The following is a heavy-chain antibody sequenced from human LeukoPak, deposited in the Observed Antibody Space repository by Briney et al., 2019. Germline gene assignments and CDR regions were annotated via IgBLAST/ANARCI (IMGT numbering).Heavy chain of an antibody. J-gene: IGHJ4*02. CDR1: GGSISSYY. V-gene: IGHV4-59*01. D-gene: IGHD6-19*01. CDR2: IYYTGST. CDR3: ARGNGHSTGCFDY. Sequence: SETLSLTCTVSGGSISSYYWSWIRQPPGKGLGWIGYIYYTGSTNYNPSLKSRVTISVDTSKNQFSLKLSSVTAADTAVYYCARGNGHSTGCFDYWGQGTLVTVSS.